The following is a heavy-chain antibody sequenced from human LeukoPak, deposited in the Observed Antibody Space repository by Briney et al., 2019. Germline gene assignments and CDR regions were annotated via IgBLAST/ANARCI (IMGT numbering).Heavy chain of an antibody. D-gene: IGHD3-3*01. CDR3: ARGDSDFWSAPDY. V-gene: IGHV3-33*01. J-gene: IGHJ4*02. Sequence: GGSLRLSCAASGFTFSSYGMHWVRQAPGKGLEWVAVIWYDGSNKYYADSVKGRFTISRDNSKNTLYLQMNSLRAEDTAVYYCARGDSDFWSAPDYWGQGTLVTVSS. CDR1: GFTFSSYG. CDR2: IWYDGSNK.